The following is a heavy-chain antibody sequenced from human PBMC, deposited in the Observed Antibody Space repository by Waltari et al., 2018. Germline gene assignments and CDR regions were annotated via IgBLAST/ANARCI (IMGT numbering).Heavy chain of an antibody. J-gene: IGHJ5*02. CDR2: ISGSGGST. CDR3: AKTGNYDFWSGYGWFDP. Sequence: EVQLLESGGGLVQPGGSLRLSCAASGFTFSSSALSWVRQAPGKGLEWVSAISGSGGSTYYADSVKGRFTISRDNSKNTLYLQMNSLRAEDTAVYYCAKTGNYDFWSGYGWFDPWGQGTLVTVSS. D-gene: IGHD3-3*01. V-gene: IGHV3-23*01. CDR1: GFTFSSSA.